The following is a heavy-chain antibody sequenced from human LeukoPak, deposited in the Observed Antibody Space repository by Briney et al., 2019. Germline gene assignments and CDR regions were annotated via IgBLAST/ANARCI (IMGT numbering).Heavy chain of an antibody. CDR2: ISGSGGST. V-gene: IGHV3-23*01. J-gene: IGHJ6*02. D-gene: IGHD2-2*01. Sequence: GGSLRLSCAASGVTFRSYAMSWVRQAPGKGLEWVSAISGSGGSTYYADFVKGRFTISRDNSKDTLYLQMNSLRAEDTAVYYCANYCSSTSCYPARYYYGMDVWGQGTTVTVSS. CDR3: ANYCSSTSCYPARYYYGMDV. CDR1: GVTFRSYA.